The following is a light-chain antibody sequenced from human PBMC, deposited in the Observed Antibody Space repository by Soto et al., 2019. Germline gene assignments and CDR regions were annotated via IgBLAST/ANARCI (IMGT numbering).Light chain of an antibody. J-gene: IGKJ1*01. V-gene: IGKV3-15*01. CDR2: YTS. CDR1: QSVSSY. Sequence: EFVLTQSPATLSLSPVARSTLSCRASQSVSSYLAWYQQKPGQAPRLLIYYTSTRATGFPARFSGGGSGTEFTLTISSLQSEDSAFYYCQQYNNWPWTFGQGTKVDIK. CDR3: QQYNNWPWT.